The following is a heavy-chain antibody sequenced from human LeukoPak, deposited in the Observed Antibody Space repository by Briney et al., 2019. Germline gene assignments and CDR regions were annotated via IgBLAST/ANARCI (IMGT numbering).Heavy chain of an antibody. CDR2: ISGSGDTT. V-gene: IGHV3-23*01. J-gene: IGHJ4*02. D-gene: IGHD2-2*01. Sequence: GGSLRLSCTASRFTFSTYAMSWVRQAPGKGLEWVSSISGSGDTTYYTGSVKGRFTISRDNSKNALYLQMSSLRAEDTAVYYCAENQPYDPPVVTRIYQWGQGTLVTVSS. CDR3: AENQPYDPPVVTRIYQ. CDR1: RFTFSTYA.